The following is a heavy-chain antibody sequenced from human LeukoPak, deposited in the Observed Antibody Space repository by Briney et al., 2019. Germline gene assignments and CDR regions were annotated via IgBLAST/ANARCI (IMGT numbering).Heavy chain of an antibody. CDR2: ISSSSSSYI. D-gene: IGHD3-10*01. Sequence: PGGSLRLSCAASGFTFSSYSMNWVRQAPGKGLEWVSSISSSSSSYIYYADSVKGRFTISRDNAKNSLYLQMNSLRAEDTAVYYCARDARRFGEPRLFDPWGQGTLVTVSS. CDR1: GFTFSSYS. CDR3: ARDARRFGEPRLFDP. V-gene: IGHV3-21*01. J-gene: IGHJ5*02.